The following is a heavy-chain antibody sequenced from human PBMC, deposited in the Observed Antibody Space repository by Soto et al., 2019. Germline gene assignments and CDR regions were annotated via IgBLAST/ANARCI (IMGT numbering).Heavy chain of an antibody. J-gene: IGHJ4*02. CDR3: ARVDHRGYFAILTDY. V-gene: IGHV4-31*03. D-gene: IGHD3-9*01. Sequence: SETLSLTCTVSGDSLSSGGHYWSWIRQHPGKGLEWIGHIYDSVNTHYSPSLRSRVTISADMSKNQFSLNLRSVTAADTAVYYCARVDHRGYFAILTDYWGQGTLVTVSS. CDR2: IYDSVNT. CDR1: GDSLSSGGHY.